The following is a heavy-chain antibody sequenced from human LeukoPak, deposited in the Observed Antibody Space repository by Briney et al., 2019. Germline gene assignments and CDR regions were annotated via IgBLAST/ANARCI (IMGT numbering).Heavy chain of an antibody. D-gene: IGHD3-16*02. CDR3: TREGVYSPDPTSYHRLPFDI. CDR2: IIPTLDVA. V-gene: IGHV1-69*04. Sequence: GASVKVSCKASGGTFSSYAISWVRQAPGQGLEWMGRIIPTLDVANFAQKFKGRVTITADKFTNTAHLELSSLRSEDTAVYFCTREGVYSPDPTSYHRLPFDIWGKGTVVIVSS. J-gene: IGHJ3*02. CDR1: GGTFSSYA.